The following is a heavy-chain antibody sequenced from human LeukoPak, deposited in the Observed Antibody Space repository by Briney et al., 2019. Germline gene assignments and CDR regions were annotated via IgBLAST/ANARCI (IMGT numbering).Heavy chain of an antibody. V-gene: IGHV4-61*01. CDR3: AGHYYGSGGGFDH. J-gene: IGHJ4*02. CDR2: IYYSGST. CDR1: GGSVSSRSYF. D-gene: IGHD3-10*01. Sequence: SETLSLTCTVSGGSVSSRSYFWSWLRQPPGKGLEWIGFIYYSGSTNYNPSLKSRVTISLDTSKNQFSLKLSSVTAEDTAVYYCAGHYYGSGGGFDHWGQGTLVTVSS.